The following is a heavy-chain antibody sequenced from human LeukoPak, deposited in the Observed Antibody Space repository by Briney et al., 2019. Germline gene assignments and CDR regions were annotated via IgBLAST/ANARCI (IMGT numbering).Heavy chain of an antibody. V-gene: IGHV3-72*01. J-gene: IGHJ4*02. Sequence: TGGSLRLSCAASGFTFSSYEMNWVRQAPGKGLEWVGRTANKADRYSTEYAASVKGRFSISRDDSKNSLYLQMNSLETEDTAVYYCTREFDYWGQGTLVTVSS. CDR3: TREFDY. CDR2: TANKADRYST. CDR1: GFTFSSYE.